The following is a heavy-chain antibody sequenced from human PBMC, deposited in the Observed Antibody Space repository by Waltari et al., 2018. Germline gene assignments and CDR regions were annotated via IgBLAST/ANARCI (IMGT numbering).Heavy chain of an antibody. V-gene: IGHV3-74*01. CDR1: GFTFSKYY. CDR2: INSDGSST. J-gene: IGHJ6*02. Sequence: EVQLVESGGGLVQPGGSLRLSCAASGFTFSKYYMHWVRQAPGKGLVLVSRINSDGSSTSYADAVKGRFTISRDNANNTLYLQMNSLRAEDTAVYYCARGNYYGMDVWGQGTTVTVSS. CDR3: ARGNYYGMDV.